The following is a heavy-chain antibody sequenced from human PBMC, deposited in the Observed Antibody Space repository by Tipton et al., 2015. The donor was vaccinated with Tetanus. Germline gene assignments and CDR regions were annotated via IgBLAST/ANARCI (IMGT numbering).Heavy chain of an antibody. D-gene: IGHD2-15*01. Sequence: TLSLTCTVSGGSISSYYWSWIRQPPGKGLEWIGYIYYSGSTNYNPSLKSRVTISVDTSKNQFSLKLSSVTAADTAMYYCARGRYCSGGSCYPDGYYFDYWGQGTLVTVSS. J-gene: IGHJ4*02. CDR3: ARGRYCSGGSCYPDGYYFDY. CDR1: GGSISSYY. CDR2: IYYSGST. V-gene: IGHV4-59*01.